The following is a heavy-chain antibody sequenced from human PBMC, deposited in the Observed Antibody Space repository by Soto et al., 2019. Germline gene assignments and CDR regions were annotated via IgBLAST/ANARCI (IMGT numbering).Heavy chain of an antibody. CDR1: GGSISSSSYY. D-gene: IGHD3-3*01. CDR2: IYYSGST. Sequence: LSLTCTVSGGSISSSSYYWGWIRQPPGKGLEWIGSIYYSGSTYYNPSLKSRVTISVDTSKNQFSLKLSSVTAADTAVYYCARGITIFGAYYFDYWGQGTLVTVSS. J-gene: IGHJ4*02. V-gene: IGHV4-39*07. CDR3: ARGITIFGAYYFDY.